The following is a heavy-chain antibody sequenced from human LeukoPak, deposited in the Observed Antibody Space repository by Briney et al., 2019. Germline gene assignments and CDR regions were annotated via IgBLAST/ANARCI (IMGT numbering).Heavy chain of an antibody. CDR1: GGSIGSYY. J-gene: IGHJ4*02. Sequence: SETLSLTCTVSGGSIGSYYWNWIRQAPGKGLEWIGYIHYSGSTNHNTALKSRVTISVDTSKNQYSLKLSSVTAADTAVYYCARDGVAGGFDYWGQGTLVTVS. D-gene: IGHD6-19*01. CDR3: ARDGVAGGFDY. V-gene: IGHV4-59*01. CDR2: IHYSGST.